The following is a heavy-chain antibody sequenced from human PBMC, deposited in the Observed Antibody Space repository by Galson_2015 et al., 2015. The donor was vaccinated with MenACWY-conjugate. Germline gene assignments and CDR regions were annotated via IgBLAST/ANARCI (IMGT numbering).Heavy chain of an antibody. CDR3: ARGERGWNDVYDY. V-gene: IGHV3-74*01. J-gene: IGHJ4*02. CDR2: INSDGSST. D-gene: IGHD1-1*01. Sequence: SLRLSCAASGFTFSSYWMHWVRHAPGKGLVWVSRINSDGSSTSYADSVKGRFTISRDNAKNTLYLQMNSLRAEDTAVYYCARGERGWNDVYDYWGQGTLVTVSS. CDR1: GFTFSSYW.